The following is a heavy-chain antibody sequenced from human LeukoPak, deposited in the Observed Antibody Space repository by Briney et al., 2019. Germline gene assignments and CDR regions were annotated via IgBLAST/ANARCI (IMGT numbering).Heavy chain of an antibody. J-gene: IGHJ6*02. Sequence: GGSLRLSCAASGFTVSSNYMSWVRQAPGKGLEWVSVIYSGGSTYYADSVKGRFTISRDNSKNTLYLQMNSLRAEDTAVYYCASGIGSGFTYYYYGMDVWGQGTTVTVSS. CDR2: IYSGGST. V-gene: IGHV3-53*01. CDR3: ASGIGSGFTYYYYGMDV. CDR1: GFTVSSNY. D-gene: IGHD5-12*01.